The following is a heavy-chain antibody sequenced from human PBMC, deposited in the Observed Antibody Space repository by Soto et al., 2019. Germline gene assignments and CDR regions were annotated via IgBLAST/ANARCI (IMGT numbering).Heavy chain of an antibody. CDR1: GGSISSGDYY. D-gene: IGHD3-10*01. Sequence: PSETLSLTCTVSGGSISSGDYYWSWIRQPPGKGLEWIGYIYYSGSTYYNPSLKSRVTISVDTSKNQFSLKLNSVTAADTAVYYCARDTMVRGPEAYYYYGMDVWGQGTTVTVSS. J-gene: IGHJ6*02. CDR3: ARDTMVRGPEAYYYYGMDV. CDR2: IYYSGST. V-gene: IGHV4-30-4*01.